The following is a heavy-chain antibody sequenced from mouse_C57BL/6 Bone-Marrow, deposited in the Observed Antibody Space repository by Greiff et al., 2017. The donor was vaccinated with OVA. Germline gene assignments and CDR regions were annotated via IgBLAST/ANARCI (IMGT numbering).Heavy chain of an antibody. CDR3: ARYDGYFPWFAY. J-gene: IGHJ3*01. CDR2: IYPSDSET. Sequence: QVQLQQSGAELVRPGSSVKLSCKASGYTFTSYWMDWVKQRPGQGLEWIGNIYPSDSETHYNQKFKDKATLTVDKSSSTAYMQLSSLTSEDSAVYYCARYDGYFPWFAYWGQGTLVTVSA. D-gene: IGHD2-3*01. CDR1: GYTFTSYW. V-gene: IGHV1-61*01.